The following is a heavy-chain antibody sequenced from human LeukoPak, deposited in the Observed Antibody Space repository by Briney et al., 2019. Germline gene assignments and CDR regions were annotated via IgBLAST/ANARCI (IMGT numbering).Heavy chain of an antibody. Sequence: ASVKVSCKASGYIFTDYYVLWVRQAPGQGLEWMGLINPNSGGTNFAQKFQGRVTMTRDTSITTAYMELSRLSSDDTAVYYCARGWQINSSGGFVDPWGQGTLVTVSS. V-gene: IGHV1-2*02. CDR1: GYIFTDYY. CDR3: ARGWQINSSGGFVDP. J-gene: IGHJ5*02. CDR2: INPNSGGT. D-gene: IGHD6-6*01.